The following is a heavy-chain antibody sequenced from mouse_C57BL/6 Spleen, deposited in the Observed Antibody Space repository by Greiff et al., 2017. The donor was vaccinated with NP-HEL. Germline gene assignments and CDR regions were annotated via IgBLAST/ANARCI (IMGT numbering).Heavy chain of an antibody. V-gene: IGHV14-4*01. Sequence: VQLQQSGAELVRPGASVKLSCTASGFNIKDDYMHWVKQRPEQGLEWIGWIDPENGDTEYASKFQGKATITADTSSNTAYLQLSSLTSEDTAVYYCARYRLPGSYFDYWGQGTTLTVSS. CDR1: GFNIKDDY. J-gene: IGHJ2*01. CDR2: IDPENGDT. CDR3: ARYRLPGSYFDY. D-gene: IGHD5-5*01.